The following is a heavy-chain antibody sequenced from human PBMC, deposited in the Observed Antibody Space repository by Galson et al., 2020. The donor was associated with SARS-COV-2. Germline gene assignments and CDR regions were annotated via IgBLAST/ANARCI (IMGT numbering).Heavy chain of an antibody. Sequence: SCEASGFTFRTHAMHWVRQAPGKGLEWVAIISYDGDSKYYADSVKGRFTISRDNSKNTQYLQMTSLRTEDTAVYYCARSSGYYGPFDIWGQGTLVTVSS. J-gene: IGHJ3*02. CDR1: GFTFRTHA. CDR2: ISYDGDSK. CDR3: ARSSGYYGPFDI. V-gene: IGHV3-30*04. D-gene: IGHD4-17*01.